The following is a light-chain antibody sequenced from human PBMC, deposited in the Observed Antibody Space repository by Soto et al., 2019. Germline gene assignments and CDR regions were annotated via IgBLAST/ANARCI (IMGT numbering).Light chain of an antibody. V-gene: IGKV3-20*01. CDR1: QSVTSSY. Sequence: EMVLTQSPGTLSSSPGERATLSCTASQSVTSSYLAWYQQKPGQAPRLLIYGASTRATGIPDRFSGSGSGTDFTLTISRLEAEDVAVYYCQQYGSSPLTFGGGTKVEIK. CDR2: GAS. CDR3: QQYGSSPLT. J-gene: IGKJ4*01.